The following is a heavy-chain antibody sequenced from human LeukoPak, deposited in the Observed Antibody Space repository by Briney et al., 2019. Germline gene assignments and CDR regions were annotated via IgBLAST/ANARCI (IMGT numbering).Heavy chain of an antibody. CDR1: GFTFNSYS. V-gene: IGHV3-21*01. Sequence: AGGSLRLSCAASGFTFNSYSMNWVRQAPGKGLEWISSIGTKSDYMYYGDSVKGRFTISRDNAKNSLYLQMNSLRAEDTAIYYCAKDVTAYCGANCYSPMDVWGKGTTVTVSS. CDR3: AKDVTAYCGANCYSPMDV. D-gene: IGHD2-21*02. CDR2: IGTKSDYM. J-gene: IGHJ6*03.